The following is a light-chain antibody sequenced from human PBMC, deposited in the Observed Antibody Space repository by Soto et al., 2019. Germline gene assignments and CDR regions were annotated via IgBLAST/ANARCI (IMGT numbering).Light chain of an antibody. J-gene: IGLJ3*02. CDR1: SSDVGSYVL. CDR2: EGS. CDR3: SSYSSVTTLWV. Sequence: QSALTQPASVSGSPGQSITISCTGTSSDVGSYVLVSWYQQHPGKAPKLIIYEGSKRPSGVSNRFSGSKSGNTASLTVSGLQAEDEADYYCSSYSSVTTLWVFGGGTKLTVL. V-gene: IGLV2-14*02.